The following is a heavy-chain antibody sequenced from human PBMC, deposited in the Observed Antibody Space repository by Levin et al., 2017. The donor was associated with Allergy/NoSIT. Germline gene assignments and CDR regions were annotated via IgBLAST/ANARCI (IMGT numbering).Heavy chain of an antibody. CDR3: ARDHWTGSSGYYIYYYAMDV. J-gene: IGHJ6*02. CDR1: GFTFSPYV. D-gene: IGHD3-22*01. Sequence: LSLTCAASGFTFSPYVFHWVRQAPGKGLEWVAVISLDGHNKQYADSVKGRFTISRDNSKNTLFLQISSLRAEDTAVYYCARDHWTGSSGYYIYYYAMDVWGQGTTVTVSS. CDR2: ISLDGHNK. V-gene: IGHV3-30*03.